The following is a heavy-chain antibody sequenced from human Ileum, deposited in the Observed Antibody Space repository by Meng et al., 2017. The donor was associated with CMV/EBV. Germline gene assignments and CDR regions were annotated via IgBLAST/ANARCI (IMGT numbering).Heavy chain of an antibody. D-gene: IGHD3-9*01. Sequence: SETLSLTCVVSGGSISNYYWSWIRRPPERGLEFIGFARYGETTYSSPSLRSRVTISVDTSKNQFSLSLTSLTAADTAVYYCARGLAAYYDGPTRYFDYWGQGTLVTVSS. J-gene: IGHJ4*02. CDR1: GGSISNYY. CDR3: ARGLAAYYDGPTRYFDY. V-gene: IGHV4-59*01. CDR2: ARYGETT.